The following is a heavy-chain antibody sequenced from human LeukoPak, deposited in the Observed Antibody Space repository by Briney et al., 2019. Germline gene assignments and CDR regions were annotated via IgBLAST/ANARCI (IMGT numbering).Heavy chain of an antibody. V-gene: IGHV3-33*01. CDR3: AIDGGRPKERIAAAGTPYFDY. D-gene: IGHD6-13*01. Sequence: PGGSLRLSCAASGFTFSSYGMPWVRQAPGKGLEGVADIWYDGSNKYYADSVKGRFTISRDNSKNTLYLQMNSLRAEDTAVYYCAIDGGRPKERIAAAGTPYFDYWGQGTLVTVSS. CDR2: IWYDGSNK. J-gene: IGHJ4*02. CDR1: GFTFSSYG.